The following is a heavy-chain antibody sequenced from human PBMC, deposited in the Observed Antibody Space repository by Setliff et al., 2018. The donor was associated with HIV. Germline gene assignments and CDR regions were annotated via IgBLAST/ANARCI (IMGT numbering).Heavy chain of an antibody. CDR1: GGSIRSYY. D-gene: IGHD3-10*01. CDR2: IYYSGST. CDR3: ARAPFYYGSGSYQTFDY. Sequence: LSLTCTVSGGSIRSYYWSWIRQPPGKGLEWIGYIYYSGSTNYNPSLKSRVTISVDTSQNQFSLKMSSVTAADTAVYYCARAPFYYGSGSYQTFDYWGQGALVTVSS. V-gene: IGHV4-59*01. J-gene: IGHJ4*02.